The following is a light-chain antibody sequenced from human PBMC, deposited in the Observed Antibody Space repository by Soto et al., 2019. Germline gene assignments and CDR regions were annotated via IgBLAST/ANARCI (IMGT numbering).Light chain of an antibody. CDR3: QQYGSSPLT. V-gene: IGKV3-20*01. CDR2: GAS. CDR1: PSVTNF. J-gene: IGKJ4*01. Sequence: PRERATLSCMASPSVTNFLAWYQQKPGQAPRLLIYGASSRATGIPDRFSGSGSGTDFTLTISRLEPEDFAVYYCQQYGSSPLTFGGGTKVDIK.